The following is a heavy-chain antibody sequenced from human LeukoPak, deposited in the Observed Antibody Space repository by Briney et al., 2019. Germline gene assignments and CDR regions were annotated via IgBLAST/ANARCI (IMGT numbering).Heavy chain of an antibody. Sequence: PSETLSLTCTVSGGSISTYCWSWIRQPAGKGLEWIGHICTSGSTNYNPPLKSRVTMSVDTSNNEFSLKLNSVTAADTAVYYCARTYDSPGYYSPDYYYMDVWGKGTTVTISS. CDR3: ARTYDSPGYYSPDYYYMDV. J-gene: IGHJ6*03. V-gene: IGHV4-4*07. CDR1: GGSISTYC. CDR2: ICTSGST. D-gene: IGHD3-22*01.